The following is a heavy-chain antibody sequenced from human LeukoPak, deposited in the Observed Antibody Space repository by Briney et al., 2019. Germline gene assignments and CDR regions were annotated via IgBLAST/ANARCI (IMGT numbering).Heavy chain of an antibody. CDR1: GFTFSSYG. D-gene: IGHD3-22*01. Sequence: GGSLRLSCAASGFTFSSYGMHWVRKAPGKGLEWVAVISYDGSNKYYADSVKGRFTISRDNSKNTLYLQMNSLRAEDTAVYYCAKVAYYYDSSGPLDYWGQGTLVTVSS. J-gene: IGHJ4*02. CDR2: ISYDGSNK. V-gene: IGHV3-30*18. CDR3: AKVAYYYDSSGPLDY.